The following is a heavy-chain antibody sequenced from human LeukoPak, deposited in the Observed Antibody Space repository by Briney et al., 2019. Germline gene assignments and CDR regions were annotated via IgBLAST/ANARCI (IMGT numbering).Heavy chain of an antibody. CDR3: ARTNLLNTPIMRGAGLCFDP. CDR1: GYTFTDYY. J-gene: IGHJ5*02. V-gene: IGHV1-2*04. CDR2: INPNSGGT. Sequence: ASVKVFCTASGYTFTDYYMHWVRQAPGQGLEWMGWINPNSGGTNYAQTFKGWVTMTMDTSISTAYMELSRLTSDDTAVYYCARTNLLNTPIMRGAGLCFDPWGQGTLVTVSS. D-gene: IGHD5-18*01.